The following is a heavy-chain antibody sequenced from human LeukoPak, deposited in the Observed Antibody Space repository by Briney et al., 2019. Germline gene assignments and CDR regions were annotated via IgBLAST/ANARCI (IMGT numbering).Heavy chain of an antibody. D-gene: IGHD2-2*03. CDR1: GFSFSRHA. J-gene: IGHJ4*02. V-gene: IGHV3-23*01. CDR2: IFDSGAPS. Sequence: GGSLRLSCEASGFSFSRHAMNWVRQAPGKGLEWVSSIFDSGAPSYYADSVKGRFTISRDNSKNSLYLQMNSLRAEDTAVYYCARDDGYCSSTSCYLPPYFDYWGQGTLVTVSS. CDR3: ARDDGYCSSTSCYLPPYFDY.